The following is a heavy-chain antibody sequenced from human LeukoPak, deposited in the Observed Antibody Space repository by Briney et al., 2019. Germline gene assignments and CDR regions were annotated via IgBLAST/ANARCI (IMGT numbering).Heavy chain of an antibody. CDR1: GGTFSSYA. V-gene: IGHV1-69*04. CDR2: IIPILGIA. D-gene: IGHD6-13*01. J-gene: IGHJ4*02. CDR3: ATVDAAGAYYFDY. Sequence: ASVKVSCKASGGTFSSYAISWVRQAPGQGLEWMGRIIPILGIANYARKFQGRVTITADKSTSTAYMELSSLRSEDTAVYYCATVDAAGAYYFDYWGQGTLVTVSS.